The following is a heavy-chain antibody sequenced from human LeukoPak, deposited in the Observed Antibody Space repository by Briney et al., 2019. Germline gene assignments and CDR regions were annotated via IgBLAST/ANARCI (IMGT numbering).Heavy chain of an antibody. D-gene: IGHD4-17*01. J-gene: IGHJ4*02. V-gene: IGHV3-30*02. CDR1: GFTFSTYG. CDR3: VKDPYGDYLRYFDY. Sequence: GGSLRLSCAASGFTFSTYGMHWVRQAPGKGLEWVSLIRYDGGNKYYADSVKGRFTISRDNSKNTLYLQMNGLSAEDTAVYYCVKDPYGDYLRYFDYWGQGTLVTVSS. CDR2: IRYDGGNK.